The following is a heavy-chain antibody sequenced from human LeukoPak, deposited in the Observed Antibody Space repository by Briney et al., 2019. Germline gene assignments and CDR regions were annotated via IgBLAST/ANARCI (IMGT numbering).Heavy chain of an antibody. CDR2: IYYSGST. CDR3: ARDTVGIAAAGPD. V-gene: IGHV4-59*12. CDR1: GGSISSYY. D-gene: IGHD6-13*01. Sequence: SETLSLTCTVSGGSISSYYWSWIRQPPGKGLEWIGYIYYSGSTNYNPSLKSRVTISVDTSKNQFSLKLSSVTAADTAVYYCARDTVGIAAAGPDWGQGTLVTVSS. J-gene: IGHJ4*02.